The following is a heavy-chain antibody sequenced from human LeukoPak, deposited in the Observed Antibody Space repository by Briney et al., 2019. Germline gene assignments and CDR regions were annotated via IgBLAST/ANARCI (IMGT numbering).Heavy chain of an antibody. CDR2: IYYSGST. CDR3: ARDATMMATYDY. V-gene: IGHV4-39*07. Sequence: SETLSLTCTVSGGSISSSSYYWGWIRQPPGKGLEWIGSIYYSGSTYYNPSLKSRVTISVDTSKNQFSLKLSSVTAADTAVYYCARDATMMATYDYWGQGTLVTVSS. J-gene: IGHJ4*02. CDR1: GGSISSSSYY. D-gene: IGHD5-24*01.